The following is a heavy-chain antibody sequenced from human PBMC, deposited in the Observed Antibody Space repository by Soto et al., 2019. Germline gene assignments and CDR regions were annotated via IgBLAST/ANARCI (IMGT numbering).Heavy chain of an antibody. D-gene: IGHD6-19*01. J-gene: IGHJ6*02. CDR1: GFTFDDYT. CDR2: ISWDGGST. Sequence: GGSLRLSCAASGFTFDDYTMHWVRQAPGKGLEWVSLISWDGGSTYYADSVKGRFTISRDNSKNSLYLQMNSLRTEDTALYYCAKDGRAVAGKKRGGWVYYYYGMDVWGQGTTVTVSS. V-gene: IGHV3-43*01. CDR3: AKDGRAVAGKKRGGWVYYYYGMDV.